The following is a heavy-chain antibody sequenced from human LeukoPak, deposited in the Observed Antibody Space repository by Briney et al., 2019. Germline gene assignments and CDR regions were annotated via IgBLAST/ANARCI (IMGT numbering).Heavy chain of an antibody. D-gene: IGHD3-3*01. V-gene: IGHV4-30-4*08. CDR1: GGSISSGDYY. Sequence: PSQTLSLTCTVSGGSISSGDYYWRWIRQPPGKGREWIGYIYYSGSTYYNPSLKSRVTISVDTSKNQFSLKLSSVTAADTAVYYCARARFLEWLFFDYWGQGTLVTVSS. CDR2: IYYSGST. CDR3: ARARFLEWLFFDY. J-gene: IGHJ4*02.